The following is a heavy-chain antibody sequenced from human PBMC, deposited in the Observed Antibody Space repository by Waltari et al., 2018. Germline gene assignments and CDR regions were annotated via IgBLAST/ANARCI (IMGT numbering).Heavy chain of an antibody. Sequence: QVQLQESGPGLVKPSQTLSLTCTVSGGSISSGGYYWSWIRQHPGKGLEWIGYSYHSTSTYYNPSLKSRVTVSVDRSKNQLSLKLGAGTAADTAVYYCARGSYDMLTGYSVDYWGQGTLVTVSS. CDR1: GGSISSGGYY. CDR2: SYHSTST. J-gene: IGHJ4*02. D-gene: IGHD3-9*01. V-gene: IGHV4-31*03. CDR3: ARGSYDMLTGYSVDY.